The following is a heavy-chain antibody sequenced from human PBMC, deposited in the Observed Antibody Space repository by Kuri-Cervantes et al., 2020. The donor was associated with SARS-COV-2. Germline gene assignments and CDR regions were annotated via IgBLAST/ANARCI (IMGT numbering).Heavy chain of an antibody. D-gene: IGHD6-13*01. CDR2: INHSGST. V-gene: IGHV4-34*01. CDR1: GGSFSGYY. J-gene: IGHJ4*02. Sequence: SETLSLTCAVYGGSFSGYYWSWIRQPPGKGLEWIGEINHSGSTNYNPSLKSRVTISVDTSKNQFSLKLSSVTAADTAVYYCARDSSSWDYYFDYWGQGTLVTVSS. CDR3: ARDSSSWDYYFDY.